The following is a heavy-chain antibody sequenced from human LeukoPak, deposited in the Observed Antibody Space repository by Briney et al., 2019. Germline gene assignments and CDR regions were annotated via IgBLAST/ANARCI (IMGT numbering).Heavy chain of an antibody. D-gene: IGHD6-13*01. Sequence: GGSLRLSCAASGFTFSSYAMHWVRQAPGKGLEYVSAISSNGGSTYYANSVKGRFTISRDNSKNSLYLQMGSLRAEDMAVYYCARERHYSSSWLLDLDYWGQGTLVTVSS. CDR2: ISSNGGST. CDR1: GFTFSSYA. J-gene: IGHJ4*02. V-gene: IGHV3-64*01. CDR3: ARERHYSSSWLLDLDY.